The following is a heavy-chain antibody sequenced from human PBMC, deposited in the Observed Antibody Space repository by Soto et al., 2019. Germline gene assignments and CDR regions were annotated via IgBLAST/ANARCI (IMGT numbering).Heavy chain of an antibody. CDR3: ARRSNLGVYFDY. CDR1: GDSISSSSYY. CDR2: IYYSGTT. V-gene: IGHV4-39*01. D-gene: IGHD3-3*01. J-gene: IGHJ4*02. Sequence: QVQLQESGAGLVKPSETLSVTCSVSGDSISSSSYYWGWIRQPPGEGLEWIGNIYYSGTTYYNPSLKSRVTISKDTSKNQFSLKLSSVTAAETAVYYCARRSNLGVYFDYWGQGILVTVSS.